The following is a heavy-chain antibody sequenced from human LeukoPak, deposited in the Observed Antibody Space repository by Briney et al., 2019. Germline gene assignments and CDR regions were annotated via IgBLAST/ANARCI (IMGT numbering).Heavy chain of an antibody. CDR1: GGSISSYY. CDR2: IYYSGST. CDR3: ARGHCSSTSCYVGIALTSQYYYMDV. Sequence: PSETLSLTCTVSGGSISSYYWSWIRQPPGKGLEWIGYIYYSGSTNYNPSLKSRVTISVDTSKNQFSLKLSSVTAADTAVYYCARGHCSSTSCYVGIALTSQYYYMDVWGKGTTVTISS. D-gene: IGHD2-2*01. V-gene: IGHV4-59*01. J-gene: IGHJ6*03.